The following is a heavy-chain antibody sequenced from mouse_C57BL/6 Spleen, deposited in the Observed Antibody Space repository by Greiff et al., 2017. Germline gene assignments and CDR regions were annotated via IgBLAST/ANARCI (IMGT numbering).Heavy chain of an antibody. CDR2: ISSGSSTI. Sequence: EVKVVESGGGLVKPGGSLKLSCAASGFTFSDSGMHWVRQAPEKGLEWVAYISSGSSTIYYADTVKGRFTISRDNAKNTLFLQMTSLRSEDTAMYYCARPGAYYFDYWGQGTTLTVSS. CDR3: ARPGAYYFDY. CDR1: GFTFSDSG. V-gene: IGHV5-17*01. J-gene: IGHJ2*01.